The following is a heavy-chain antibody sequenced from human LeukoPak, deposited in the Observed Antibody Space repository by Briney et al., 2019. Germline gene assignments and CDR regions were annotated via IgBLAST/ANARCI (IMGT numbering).Heavy chain of an antibody. CDR1: GFTFNTYT. CDR3: ARDRGVYSRTLED. D-gene: IGHD6-13*01. CDR2: ISSGSGSM. V-gene: IGHV3-21*01. J-gene: IGHJ4*02. Sequence: PGGSLRLSCAASGFTFNTYTMNWVRQAPGKGLEWVSSISSGSGSMFYIDSVRGRFTISRDNARNSLYLQMYSLRVEDTAVYYCARDRGVYSRTLEDWGQGTLVTVSS.